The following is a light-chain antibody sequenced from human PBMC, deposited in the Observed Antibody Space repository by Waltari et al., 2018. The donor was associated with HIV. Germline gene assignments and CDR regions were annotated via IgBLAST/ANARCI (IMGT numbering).Light chain of an antibody. CDR2: SNN. Sequence: QSVLTQPSSASGTPGPWVATSCSGSSSHIKSNTVNWYQQLPGTAPKLLVYSNNQRPSGVPDRISGSKSGTSASLAISGLQSEDEADYYCAAWDDSLNGWVFGGGTKLTVL. CDR1: SSHIKSNT. CDR3: AAWDDSLNGWV. J-gene: IGLJ3*02. V-gene: IGLV1-44*01.